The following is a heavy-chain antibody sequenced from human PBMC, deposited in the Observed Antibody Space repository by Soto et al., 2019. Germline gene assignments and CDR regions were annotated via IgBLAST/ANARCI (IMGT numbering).Heavy chain of an antibody. V-gene: IGHV1-69*08. CDR2: IIPILGIA. CDR1: GGTFSSYT. J-gene: IGHJ4*02. CDR3: ARDWYYYDSSGLSYFDY. D-gene: IGHD3-22*01. Sequence: QVQLVQSGAEVKKPGSSVKVSCKASGGTFSSYTISWVRQAPGQGLEWMGRIIPILGIANYAQKFQGRVTITADKSTSTAYMELSSLRSEDTAVYYCARDWYYYDSSGLSYFDYWGQGTLVTVSS.